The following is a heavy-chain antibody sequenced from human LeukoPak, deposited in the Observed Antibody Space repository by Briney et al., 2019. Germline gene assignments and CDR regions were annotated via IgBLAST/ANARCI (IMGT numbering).Heavy chain of an antibody. CDR3: AKDLQSYYYDSSGDAFDI. D-gene: IGHD3-22*01. J-gene: IGHJ3*02. CDR2: ISGSGGST. Sequence: GGSLRLSCAASGFTFSSYAMSWVRQAPGKGLEWVSAISGSGGSTYYADSVRGRFTISRDNSKNTLYLQMNSLRAEDTAVYYCAKDLQSYYYDSSGDAFDIWGQGTMVTVSS. V-gene: IGHV3-23*01. CDR1: GFTFSSYA.